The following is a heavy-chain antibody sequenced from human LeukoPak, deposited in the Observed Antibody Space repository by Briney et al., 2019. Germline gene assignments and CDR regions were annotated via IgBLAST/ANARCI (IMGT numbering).Heavy chain of an antibody. CDR1: GFTFSSYW. J-gene: IGHJ4*02. V-gene: IGHV3-74*01. Sequence: GGSPRLSCAASGFTFSSYWMHWVRQAPGKGLVWVSRINTDGSITNYADSVKGRFTISRDNSKNTLYLQMNSLRAEDSAVYYCAKNTKPTLVTPDFWGPGTLVTVSS. CDR2: INTDGSIT. CDR3: AKNTKPTLVTPDF. D-gene: IGHD4-23*01.